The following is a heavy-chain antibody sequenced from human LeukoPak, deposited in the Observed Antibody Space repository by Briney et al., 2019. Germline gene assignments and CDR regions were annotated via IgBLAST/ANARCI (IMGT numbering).Heavy chain of an antibody. D-gene: IGHD1-26*01. Sequence: GGSLRLSCAASGFTVSGYWMSWVRQAPGKGLEWVANIKQDGSAQNYVDSVKGRLTTSRDNAKNSLYLQMNSLRAEDTAVYYCARAPGAWHYYYYYMDVWGKGTTVTVSS. J-gene: IGHJ6*03. CDR2: IKQDGSAQ. V-gene: IGHV3-7*01. CDR1: GFTVSGYW. CDR3: ARAPGAWHYYYYYMDV.